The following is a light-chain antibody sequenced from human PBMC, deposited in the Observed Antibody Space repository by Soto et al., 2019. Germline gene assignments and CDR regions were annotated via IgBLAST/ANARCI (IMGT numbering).Light chain of an antibody. V-gene: IGLV7-43*01. CDR2: TTD. CDR3: LLYFGGAQLV. J-gene: IGLJ3*02. Sequence: QTVVTQEPSLTVSPGGTVTLTCASSTGAVTTGNYASWFQQKPGQAPRTLIYTTDNRHSWTPARFSGSLLGGKAALTLSSVQLEDEADYYCLLYFGGAQLVFGGGTQLTVL. CDR1: TGAVTTGNY.